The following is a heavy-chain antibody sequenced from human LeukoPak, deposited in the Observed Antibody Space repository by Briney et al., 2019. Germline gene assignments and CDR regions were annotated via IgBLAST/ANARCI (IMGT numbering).Heavy chain of an antibody. Sequence: GGSLRLSCAASGFTFSSYWMYWVRQAPGKGLVWVSRINSDGSTTSYADSVKGRFTISRDNAKNTLYLQMNSLRAEETAVYYCTKDDDSTSYYFDYWGQGTLVTVSS. CDR1: GFTFSSYW. J-gene: IGHJ4*02. V-gene: IGHV3-74*01. D-gene: IGHD2-2*01. CDR3: TKDDDSTSYYFDY. CDR2: INSDGSTT.